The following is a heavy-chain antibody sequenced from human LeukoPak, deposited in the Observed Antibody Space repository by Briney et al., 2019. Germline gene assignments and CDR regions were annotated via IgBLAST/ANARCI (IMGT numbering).Heavy chain of an antibody. Sequence: GGSLRLSCAASGFTFNSYEMNWVRQAPGKGLEWVSYISSSGSTIYYADSVEGRFTISRDNAKNSLYLQMNSLRAEDTAVYYCARVIESGYSSGWFYWGQGTLLTVSS. J-gene: IGHJ4*02. CDR3: ARVIESGYSSGWFY. CDR2: ISSSGSTI. D-gene: IGHD6-13*01. V-gene: IGHV3-48*03. CDR1: GFTFNSYE.